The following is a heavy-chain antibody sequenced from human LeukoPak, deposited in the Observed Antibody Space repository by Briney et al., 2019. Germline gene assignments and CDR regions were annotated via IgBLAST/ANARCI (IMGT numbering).Heavy chain of an antibody. V-gene: IGHV4-31*03. J-gene: IGHJ4*02. CDR3: ARDAGFSSGWSSFEY. D-gene: IGHD6-19*01. CDR1: GGSISSGGFF. Sequence: SETLSLTCTVSGGSISSGGFFWSWVRQHPGQGLEWIGYIYYSGSTYYNPSLKSRVSVATPNSQFFLKLTSVTAADTAVYYCARDAGFSSGWSSFEYWGQGMLVTVSS. CDR2: IYYSGST.